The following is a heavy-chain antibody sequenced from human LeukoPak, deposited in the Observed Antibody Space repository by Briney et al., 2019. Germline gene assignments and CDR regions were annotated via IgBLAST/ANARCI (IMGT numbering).Heavy chain of an antibody. V-gene: IGHV4-61*02. J-gene: IGHJ4*02. CDR2: IYTSGNT. CDR1: GGSISSGNYY. D-gene: IGHD3-10*01. CDR3: ARRSYGSGSSQFDY. Sequence: PSQTLSLTCTVSGGSISSGNYYWSWIRQPAGKGLEWIGRIYTSGNTNYNPSLKSRVTISVDTSKNQFSLKLRSVTAADTAVYYCARRSYGSGSSQFDYWGQGTLVAVSS.